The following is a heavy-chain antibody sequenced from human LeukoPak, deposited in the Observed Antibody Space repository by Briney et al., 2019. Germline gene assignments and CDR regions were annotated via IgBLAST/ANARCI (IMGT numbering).Heavy chain of an antibody. Sequence: PGGSLRLSCAASGFTFSDYYMSWIRQAPGKGLEWVSYISGSGSTMYYADSVKGRFTITRDNAKNSLYLQMNSLRAEDTAVYYCARDWRDSSGKFPNDAFDIWGQGTMVTVSS. CDR3: ARDWRDSSGKFPNDAFDI. D-gene: IGHD3-22*01. J-gene: IGHJ3*02. CDR1: GFTFSDYY. V-gene: IGHV3-11*04. CDR2: ISGSGSTM.